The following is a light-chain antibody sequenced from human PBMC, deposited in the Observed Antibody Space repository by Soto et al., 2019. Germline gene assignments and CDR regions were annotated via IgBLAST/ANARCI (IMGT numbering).Light chain of an antibody. J-gene: IGKJ1*01. CDR2: GAS. CDR3: QQYGSSPGT. V-gene: IGKV3-20*01. Sequence: EIVLTQSPATLSVSPGERATLSCRASQSVSSYLAWYQQKPGQAPRLLIYGASIRATDIPDRFSGSGSGTDFTLTITRLEPEDFAVYYCQQYGSSPGTFGQGTKVDIK. CDR1: QSVSSY.